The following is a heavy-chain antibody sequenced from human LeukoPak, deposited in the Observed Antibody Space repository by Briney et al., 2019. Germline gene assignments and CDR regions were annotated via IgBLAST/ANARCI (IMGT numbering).Heavy chain of an antibody. V-gene: IGHV4-30-2*01. CDR1: GGSISSGGYS. J-gene: IGHJ5*02. D-gene: IGHD1-26*01. CDR2: IYHSGST. Sequence: SETLSLTCAVSGGSISSGGYSWSWIRQPPGKGLEWIGYIYHSGSTYYNPSLKSRVTISVDRSKNQFSLKLSSVPAADTAVYYCARAGSATAFGNWFDPWGQGTLVTVSS. CDR3: ARAGSATAFGNWFDP.